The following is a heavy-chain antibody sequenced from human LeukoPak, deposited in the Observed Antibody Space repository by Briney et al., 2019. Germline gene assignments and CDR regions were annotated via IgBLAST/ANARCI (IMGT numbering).Heavy chain of an antibody. Sequence: GGSLRLSCAASGFTFSSYGMHWVRQAPGKGLEWVAVISYDGSNKYYADSVKGRFTISRDNSKNTLYLQMNSLRAEDTAVYYCAKDSKMGATAEFDYWGQGTLVSVSS. V-gene: IGHV3-30*18. CDR3: AKDSKMGATAEFDY. D-gene: IGHD1-26*01. CDR2: ISYDGSNK. CDR1: GFTFSSYG. J-gene: IGHJ4*02.